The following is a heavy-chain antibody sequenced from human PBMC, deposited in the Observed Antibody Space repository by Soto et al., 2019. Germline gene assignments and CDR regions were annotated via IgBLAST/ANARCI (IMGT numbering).Heavy chain of an antibody. CDR1: GFTFSIYN. V-gene: IGHV3-23*01. D-gene: IGHD6-25*01. CDR3: AKELAGAAYYDYGMDV. J-gene: IGHJ6*02. Sequence: GGSLRLSCAASGFTFSIYNLNLVRQSPGQGLEWVSTITVSGVSTYYADSVKGRFTISRDNSKNTLYLQMNSLRAEDTAVYYCAKELAGAAYYDYGMDVWGQGTTVTVSS. CDR2: ITVSGVST.